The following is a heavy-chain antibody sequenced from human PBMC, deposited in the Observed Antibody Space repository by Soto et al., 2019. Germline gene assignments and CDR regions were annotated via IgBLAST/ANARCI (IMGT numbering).Heavy chain of an antibody. CDR2: ISGNGGTT. CDR3: AKGQSHILFGVDTLFDY. J-gene: IGHJ4*02. D-gene: IGHD3-3*01. Sequence: EVQLLESGGGLVQPGGSLSLSCAASGFTFNSYAMSWDRQAPGKGLEWVSLISGNGGTTNYADSVKGRFTISRDNSKKKVFLQMDSLRAEDTAVYYCAKGQSHILFGVDTLFDYWGQGTLVIVSS. CDR1: GFTFNSYA. V-gene: IGHV3-23*01.